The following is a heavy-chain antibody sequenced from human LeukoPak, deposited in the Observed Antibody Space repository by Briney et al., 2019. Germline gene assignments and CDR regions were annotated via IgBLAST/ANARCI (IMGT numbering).Heavy chain of an antibody. V-gene: IGHV4-59*08. D-gene: IGHD4-17*01. CDR1: GGSISSYY. CDR3: ARSYGDYDSIFAN. CDR2: IYYSGGT. J-gene: IGHJ4*02. Sequence: SETLSLTCTVSGGSISSYYWSWIRQPPGKGLEWIGYIYYSGGTNYNPSLRSRVTFSVDTSKNKFSLKLSSVTAADTAVYYCARSYGDYDSIFANWGQGTLVTVSS.